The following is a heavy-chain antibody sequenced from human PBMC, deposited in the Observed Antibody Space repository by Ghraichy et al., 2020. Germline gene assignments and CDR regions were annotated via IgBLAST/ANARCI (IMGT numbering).Heavy chain of an antibody. J-gene: IGHJ5*02. Sequence: GGSLRLSCAASGFTFSSYWMSWVRQAPGKGLEWVANIKQDGSEKYYVDSVKGRFTISRDNAKNSLYLQMNSLRAEDTAVYYCARDPVPAAAGANWFDPWGQGTLVTVSS. D-gene: IGHD2-2*01. CDR3: ARDPVPAAAGANWFDP. CDR1: GFTFSSYW. CDR2: IKQDGSEK. V-gene: IGHV3-7*01.